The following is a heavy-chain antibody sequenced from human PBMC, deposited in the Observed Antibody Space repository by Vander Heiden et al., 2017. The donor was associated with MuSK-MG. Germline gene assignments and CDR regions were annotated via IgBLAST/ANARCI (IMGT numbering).Heavy chain of an antibody. CDR3: ARQYSSPDYFDY. V-gene: IGHV5-10-1*03. Sequence: EVQLVQSGAEVKKPGESLRISCKGSGYSFTSYSINWVRQMPGKGLEWMGRIDPSDSDTNYSPSFQGHVTISTDKSISTAYLQWSSLKASDTAMYYCARQYSSPDYFDYWGQGTLVTVTS. D-gene: IGHD6-6*01. CDR1: GYSFTSYS. J-gene: IGHJ4*02. CDR2: IDPSDSDT.